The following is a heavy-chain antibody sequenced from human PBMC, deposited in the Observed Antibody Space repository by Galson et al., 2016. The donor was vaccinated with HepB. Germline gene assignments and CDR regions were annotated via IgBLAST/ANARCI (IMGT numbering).Heavy chain of an antibody. CDR3: ATERTLWSCFY. V-gene: IGHV4-39*02. Sequence: ETLSLTCNVSGGSISGSNYYWGWIRQPPGRGLEWIWSMYYSGSTNYNPSLESRVTISVDTSKNHLSLSLSSVTAADTAVYYCATERTLWSCFYWGLGTLVTVSS. CDR1: GGSISGSNYY. J-gene: IGHJ4*02. D-gene: IGHD3-3*01. CDR2: MYYSGST.